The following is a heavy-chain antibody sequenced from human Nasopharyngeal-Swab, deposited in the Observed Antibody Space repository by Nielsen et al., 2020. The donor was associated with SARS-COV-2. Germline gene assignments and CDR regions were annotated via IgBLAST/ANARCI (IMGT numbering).Heavy chain of an antibody. Sequence: SETLSLTCDVSGGSIRSSNWWTWVRQPPGKGLEWIGEIYHGGNTNYNPSLKSRVSISVDKSKNQFSLNLTSVTATDTAVYYCARAQRGLAATIFYDYMDVWGKGTTVTVSS. V-gene: IGHV4-4*02. CDR3: ARAQRGLAATIFYDYMDV. D-gene: IGHD6-25*01. CDR2: IYHGGNT. J-gene: IGHJ6*03. CDR1: GGSIRSSNW.